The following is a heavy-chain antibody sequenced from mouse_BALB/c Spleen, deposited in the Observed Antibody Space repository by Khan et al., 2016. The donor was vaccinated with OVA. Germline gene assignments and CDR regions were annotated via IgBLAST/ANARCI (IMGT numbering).Heavy chain of an antibody. CDR2: ISYSGST. V-gene: IGHV3-2*02. Sequence: VQLKQLGPGLVKPSQSLSLTCTVTGYSITSDYAWNWIRQFPGNKLEWMGYISYSGSTTYNPSLKSRISITRDTSKNQFFLQLNSVTTEDTATYYCARWFTYWGQGTLVTVSA. CDR1: GYSITSDYA. J-gene: IGHJ3*01. CDR3: ARWFTY.